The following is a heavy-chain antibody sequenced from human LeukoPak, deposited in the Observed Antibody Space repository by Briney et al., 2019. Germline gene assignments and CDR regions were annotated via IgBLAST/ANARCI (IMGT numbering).Heavy chain of an antibody. V-gene: IGHV4-4*02. CDR3: ARESGAFCPFGF. CDR1: GGSVSNGNYY. D-gene: IGHD1-26*01. J-gene: IGHJ4*02. Sequence: SETLSLACTVSGGSVSNGNYYWSWVRQPPGKGLEWIGEVHLSGASNYNPPLKSRVGMSIDNSKNQLSLKLTSVTAADTAIYYCARESGAFCPFGFWGQGTLVTVSS. CDR2: VHLSGAS.